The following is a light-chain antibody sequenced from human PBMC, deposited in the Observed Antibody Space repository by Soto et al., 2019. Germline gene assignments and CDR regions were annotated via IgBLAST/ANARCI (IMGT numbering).Light chain of an antibody. CDR2: GAS. Sequence: ELVMTQSPATLSVSPGDRATLSCRASQSVSSNLAWYQQKYCQAHMLLIYGASTIATGIPDRLGGSASGTELTLTISRLQSEDSAVYCCQQYNNSPQTCGQGTKVDIK. CDR3: QQYNNSPQT. J-gene: IGKJ1*01. CDR1: QSVSSN. V-gene: IGKV3-15*01.